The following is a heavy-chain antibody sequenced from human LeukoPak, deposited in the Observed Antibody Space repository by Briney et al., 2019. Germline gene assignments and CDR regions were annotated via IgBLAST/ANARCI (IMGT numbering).Heavy chain of an antibody. D-gene: IGHD5-12*01. CDR3: ARLRGYSRYDLRGYYYYYMDI. CDR1: GGSISSGSYY. J-gene: IGHJ6*03. CDR2: MYTSGST. V-gene: IGHV4-61*02. Sequence: PSQTLSLTCTVSGGSISSGSYYWSWIRQPAGKGLEWIGRMYTSGSTNYNPSLKSRVTISVDTSKNQFSLKLSSVTAADTAVYYCARLRGYSRYDLRGYYYYYMDIWGKGTTVTVSS.